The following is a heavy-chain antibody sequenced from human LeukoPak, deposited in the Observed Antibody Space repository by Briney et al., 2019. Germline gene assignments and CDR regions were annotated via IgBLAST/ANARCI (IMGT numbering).Heavy chain of an antibody. V-gene: IGHV3-11*06. J-gene: IGHJ4*02. CDR3: ARGGYSSGWYLVY. Sequence: GGSLRLSCAASGFTFSDYYMSWIRQAPGKGLEWVSYISSSSSYTNYADSVKGRFTISRDNTKNSLYLQMNSLRAEDTAAYYWARGGYSSGWYLVYWGQGTLVTVSS. CDR1: GFTFSDYY. CDR2: ISSSSSYT. D-gene: IGHD6-19*01.